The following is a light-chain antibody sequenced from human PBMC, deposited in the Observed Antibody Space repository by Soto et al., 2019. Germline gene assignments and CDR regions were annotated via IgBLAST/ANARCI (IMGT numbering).Light chain of an antibody. V-gene: IGKV3-20*01. Sequence: DIVLTQSPGTLSLSPGERATLSCRASQSGTNNYLAWYQQRPGQAPRLLIYGASSRATGIPDRFSGSGSGTDFTLSISRLEPEDFAVYYCQQYGSSPRTFGQGTKVEIK. J-gene: IGKJ1*01. CDR1: QSGTNNY. CDR3: QQYGSSPRT. CDR2: GAS.